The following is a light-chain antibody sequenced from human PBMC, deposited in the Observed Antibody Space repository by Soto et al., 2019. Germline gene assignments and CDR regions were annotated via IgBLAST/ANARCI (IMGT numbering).Light chain of an antibody. Sequence: QSALTQPASVSGSPGQSVTISCTGTSTNVGTYQAISWYQQHPGKAPKLILYEVSQRPSGVSDRFSGSKSGNTASLTISGLQAEDEADYYCAAWDDSLNGWVFGGGTKLTVL. J-gene: IGLJ3*02. CDR1: STNVGTYQA. CDR3: AAWDDSLNGWV. CDR2: EVS. V-gene: IGLV2-23*02.